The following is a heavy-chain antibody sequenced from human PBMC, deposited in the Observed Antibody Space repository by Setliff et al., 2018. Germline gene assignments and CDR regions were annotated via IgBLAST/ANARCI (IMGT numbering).Heavy chain of an antibody. CDR3: ARQPYSTTYYYYYYYMDV. D-gene: IGHD6-13*01. J-gene: IGHJ6*03. CDR2: FYYTGTT. V-gene: IGHV4-39*01. CDR1: GGPIKSDSYY. Sequence: SETLSLTCSVSGGPIKSDSYYWGWIRQSPGKGLEWIGSFYYTGTTYYTPSLKSRATMSIDTSKDQFSLNLNSVTAADTAVYYCARQPYSTTYYYYYYYMDVWGKGTTVTVSS.